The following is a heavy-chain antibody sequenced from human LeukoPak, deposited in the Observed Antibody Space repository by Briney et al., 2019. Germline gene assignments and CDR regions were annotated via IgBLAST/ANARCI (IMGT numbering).Heavy chain of an antibody. CDR1: RHTFTDYY. CDR3: ATGGRAAAGTYYDY. V-gene: IGHV1-69-2*01. J-gene: IGHJ4*02. D-gene: IGHD6-13*01. CDR2: VDPEDGET. Sequence: ASVKVSCKVSRHTFTDYYMHWVQQAPGKGLEWIGLVDPEDGETIYAEKFQGRVTITADTSTDTAYMELSSLRSEDTAVYYCATGGRAAAGTYYDYWGQGTLVTVSS.